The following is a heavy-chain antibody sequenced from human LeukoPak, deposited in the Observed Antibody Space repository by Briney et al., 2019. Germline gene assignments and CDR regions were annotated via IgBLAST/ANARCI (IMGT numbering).Heavy chain of an antibody. CDR1: GFNFDDYG. Sequence: PGGSLRLSCAASGFNFDDYGMSWVRQAPGKGLEWVSNINSNAGSTGYADSVKGRFTISGDNAKNSLYLQMNSLRVEDTALYHCARDRGSFTLGDIWGQGTMVTVSS. D-gene: IGHD3-16*01. CDR3: ARDRGSFTLGDI. J-gene: IGHJ3*02. CDR2: INSNAGST. V-gene: IGHV3-20*01.